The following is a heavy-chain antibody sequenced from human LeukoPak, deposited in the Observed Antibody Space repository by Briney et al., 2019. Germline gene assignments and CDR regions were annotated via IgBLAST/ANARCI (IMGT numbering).Heavy chain of an antibody. V-gene: IGHV3-21*01. Sequence: GGSLGLSCAASGLSFSTYSMNWVRQAPGKGLEWVSSISSSSIYRYYADSVKGRFTISRDNAKNSLYLQMSRLRAEDTAVYYCARDSFGRSSSWGRFDPWGQGTLVTVSS. CDR1: GLSFSTYS. CDR2: ISSSSIYR. D-gene: IGHD6-13*01. CDR3: ARDSFGRSSSWGRFDP. J-gene: IGHJ5*02.